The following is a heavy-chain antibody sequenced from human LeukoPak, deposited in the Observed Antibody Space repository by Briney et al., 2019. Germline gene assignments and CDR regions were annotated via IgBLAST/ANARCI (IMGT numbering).Heavy chain of an antibody. CDR2: INHSGST. V-gene: IGHV4-34*01. J-gene: IGHJ3*02. CDR3: ARGRLIRSSPLGI. CDR1: GGSFSGYY. Sequence: SETLSLTCAVYGGSFSGYYWSWIRQPPGKGLEWIGEINHSGSTNYNPSLKSRVTISVDTSKNQFSLKLSSVTAADTAVYYCARGRLIRSSPLGIWGQGTMVTVSS. D-gene: IGHD6-13*01.